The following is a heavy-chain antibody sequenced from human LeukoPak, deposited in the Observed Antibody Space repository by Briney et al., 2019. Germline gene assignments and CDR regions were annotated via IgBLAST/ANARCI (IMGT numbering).Heavy chain of an antibody. V-gene: IGHV4-61*02. CDR1: GGSISSGSYY. CDR2: IYTSGST. Sequence: SETLSLTCTVSGGSISSGSYYWSWIRQPAGKGLEWIGRIYTSGSTNYNPSLKSRVTISVDTSKNQFSLKLSSVTAADTAVYYCARDPRPHYYDSSGYVDYWGQGTLVTVSS. CDR3: ARDPRPHYYDSSGYVDY. D-gene: IGHD3-22*01. J-gene: IGHJ4*02.